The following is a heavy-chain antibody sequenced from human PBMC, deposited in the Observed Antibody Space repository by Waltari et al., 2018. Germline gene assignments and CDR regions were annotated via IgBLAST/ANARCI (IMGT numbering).Heavy chain of an antibody. CDR2: ISYNERNI. CDR3: ARDYCDRTYCHGMDV. J-gene: IGHJ6*02. Sequence: QVQLVESGGGVVQPGRSLRLSCAASEFTFSSYAMNWVRQAPGKGLEWVAVISYNERNIYYVDSVKGRFTISRDNSKKTLYLQMNSLRTEDTAVYYCARDYCDRTYCHGMDVWGRGTAVTVSS. D-gene: IGHD3-22*01. V-gene: IGHV3-30*04. CDR1: EFTFSSYA.